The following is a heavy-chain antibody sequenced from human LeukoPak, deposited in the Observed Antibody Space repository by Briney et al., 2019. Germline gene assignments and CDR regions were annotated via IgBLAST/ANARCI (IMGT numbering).Heavy chain of an antibody. D-gene: IGHD3-22*01. J-gene: IGHJ5*02. V-gene: IGHV4-34*01. CDR3: ARVGDYYDSSGYLTP. CDR2: INRSGST. Sequence: PSETLSLTCAVYGGSFSGYYWSWIRQPPGKGLEWIGKINRSGSTNYNSSLKSRVTISVDTSKNQFSLKLSSVTAADTAVYYCARVGDYYDSSGYLTPWGQGTLVTVSS. CDR1: GGSFSGYY.